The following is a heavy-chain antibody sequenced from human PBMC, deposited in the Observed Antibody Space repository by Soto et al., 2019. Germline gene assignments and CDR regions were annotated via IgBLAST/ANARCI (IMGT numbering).Heavy chain of an antibody. CDR2: IKSKTDGGTT. Sequence: EVQLVESGGGLVKPGGSLRLSCAASGFTFSNAWMSWVRQAPGKGLEWVGRIKSKTDGGTTDYAAPVKGRFTISRDDSKNTLYLLMNSLKTEDTAVYYSTTDYYDFWSGYYDAFDIWGQGTMVTVSS. CDR3: TTDYYDFWSGYYDAFDI. J-gene: IGHJ3*02. D-gene: IGHD3-3*01. CDR1: GFTFSNAW. V-gene: IGHV3-15*01.